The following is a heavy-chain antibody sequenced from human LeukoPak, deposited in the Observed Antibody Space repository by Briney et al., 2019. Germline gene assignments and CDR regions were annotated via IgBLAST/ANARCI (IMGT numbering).Heavy chain of an antibody. CDR3: ARDSYYYDSSGPYDY. J-gene: IGHJ4*02. Sequence: PGGSLRLSCAASGFTFSSYAMHWVRQAPGKGLEWVAVISYDGSNKYYADSVKGRFPISGDNSKNTLYLQMNSLRAEDTAVYYCARDSYYYDSSGPYDYWGQGTLVTVSS. D-gene: IGHD3-22*01. V-gene: IGHV3-30-3*01. CDR1: GFTFSSYA. CDR2: ISYDGSNK.